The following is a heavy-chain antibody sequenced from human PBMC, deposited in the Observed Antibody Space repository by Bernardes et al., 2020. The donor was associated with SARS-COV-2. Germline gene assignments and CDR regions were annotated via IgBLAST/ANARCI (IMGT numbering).Heavy chain of an antibody. D-gene: IGHD1-20*01. CDR1: GFTFSSYE. J-gene: IGHJ5*02. Sequence: GGSLRLSRAASGFTFSSYEMNWVRQAPGKGLEWIAYINSGDETTYYADSVRGRFTVSRDHGKSSLYLQMTFLRPEDTGVYFCAREPPYNSFFDAWGQGSLVTVSS. CDR3: AREPPYNSFFDA. V-gene: IGHV3-48*03. CDR2: INSGDETT.